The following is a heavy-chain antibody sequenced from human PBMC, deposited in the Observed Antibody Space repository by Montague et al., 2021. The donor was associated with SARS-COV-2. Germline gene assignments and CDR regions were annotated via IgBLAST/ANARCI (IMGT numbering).Heavy chain of an antibody. J-gene: IGHJ5*02. CDR2: IHSAGQGT. Sequence: SLRLSCAASGFTFSNSPMSWVRQAPGKGLDWVSVIHSAGQGTYYADSVQGRFTISRDNLKNTVYLQMNSLRDVDTALYYCAKVGDILAGYSLINLDAWGQGTLVVVSS. D-gene: IGHD3-9*01. CDR1: GFTFSNSP. V-gene: IGHV3-23*03. CDR3: AKVGDILAGYSLINLDA.